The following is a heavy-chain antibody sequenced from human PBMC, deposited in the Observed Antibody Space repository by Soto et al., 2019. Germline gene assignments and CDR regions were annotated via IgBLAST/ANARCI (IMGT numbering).Heavy chain of an antibody. CDR2: IIPILGIA. Sequence: GASVEVSCKASGGTLNSNSICWARQAPGQGLEWMGRIIPILGIANYAQKFQGRVTITADKSTSTAYMELSSLRSEDTAVYYCARDVAVADNDAFDIWGQGTMVTVSS. V-gene: IGHV1-69*04. CDR3: ARDVAVADNDAFDI. D-gene: IGHD6-19*01. CDR1: GGTLNSNS. J-gene: IGHJ3*02.